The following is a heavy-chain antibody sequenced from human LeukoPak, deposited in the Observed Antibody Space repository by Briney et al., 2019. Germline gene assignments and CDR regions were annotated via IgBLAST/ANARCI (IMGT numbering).Heavy chain of an antibody. CDR2: INHSGST. CDR1: GGSFSGYY. CDR3: ARVDTGNYYYGMDV. D-gene: IGHD1-14*01. J-gene: IGHJ6*02. V-gene: IGHV4-34*01. Sequence: PSETLSLTCAVYGGSFSGYYWSWIRQPPGKGLEWIGEINHSGSTNYNPSLKSRVTISVDTSKNQFSLKLSSVTAADTAVYYCARVDTGNYYYGMDVWGQGTTVTVSS.